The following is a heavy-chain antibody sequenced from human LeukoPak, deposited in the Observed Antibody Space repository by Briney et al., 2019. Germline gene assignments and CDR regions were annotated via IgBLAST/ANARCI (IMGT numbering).Heavy chain of an antibody. J-gene: IGHJ4*02. Sequence: GGSLRLSCAASGFAFSSYAMHWVRQAPGKGLEWVAVISHDGSNQFYADSLKGRFTISRDNSRKTLYLQMDSLRADDTAVYYCARDALQRGHCDYWGKGTLVTVSS. D-gene: IGHD3-10*01. V-gene: IGHV3-30*04. CDR2: ISHDGSNQ. CDR3: ARDALQRGHCDY. CDR1: GFAFSSYA.